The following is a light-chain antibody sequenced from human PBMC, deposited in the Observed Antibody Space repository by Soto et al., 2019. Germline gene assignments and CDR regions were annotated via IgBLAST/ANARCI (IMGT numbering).Light chain of an antibody. CDR1: SSNIGAGYD. CDR3: QSYDNSLSGSDV. Sequence: QSVLTQPPSVSGAPGQRVTISCTGSSSNIGAGYDVHWYQQLPGTAPKLLIYGNSNRPSGVPDRFSGFKSGTSASLAITGLQAEDEADYYCQSYDNSLSGSDVFGTGTKVTVL. CDR2: GNS. J-gene: IGLJ1*01. V-gene: IGLV1-40*01.